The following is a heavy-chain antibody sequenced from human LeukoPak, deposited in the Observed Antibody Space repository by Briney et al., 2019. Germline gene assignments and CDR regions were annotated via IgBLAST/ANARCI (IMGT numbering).Heavy chain of an antibody. CDR3: ARGESSYGSGSYPIDY. Sequence: GGSLRLSCAASGFTFSSYEMNWVRQAPGKGLEWVSYISSSGSTIYYADSVKGRFTISRDNDKNSLYLQMNSLRAEDTAVYYCARGESSYGSGSYPIDYWGQGTLVTVSS. CDR1: GFTFSSYE. V-gene: IGHV3-48*03. J-gene: IGHJ4*02. CDR2: ISSSGSTI. D-gene: IGHD3-10*01.